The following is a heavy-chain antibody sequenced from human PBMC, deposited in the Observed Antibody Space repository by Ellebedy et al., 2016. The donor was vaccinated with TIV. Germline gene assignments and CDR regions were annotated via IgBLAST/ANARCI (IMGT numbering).Heavy chain of an antibody. CDR2: INAGNGNT. Sequence: MPGGSLRLSCAASGYTFTSYAMHWVRQAPGQRLEWMGWINAGNGNTKYSQKFQGRVTITRDTSASTAYMELSSLRSEDTAVYYCARSSSDHHPPLLNWYFDLWGRGTLVTVSS. CDR1: GYTFTSYA. D-gene: IGHD6-25*01. V-gene: IGHV1-3*01. CDR3: ARSSSDHHPPLLNWYFDL. J-gene: IGHJ2*01.